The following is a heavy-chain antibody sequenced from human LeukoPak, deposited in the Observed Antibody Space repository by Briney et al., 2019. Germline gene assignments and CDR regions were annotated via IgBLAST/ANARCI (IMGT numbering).Heavy chain of an antibody. CDR1: GFTFSSYE. CDR3: ARAKSVDTAMWFDP. CDR2: ISSSGSTI. Sequence: PGGSLRLSCAAFGFTFSSYEMNWVRQAPGKGLEWVSYISSSGSTIYYADSVKGRFTISRDNAKNSLYLQMNSLRAEDTAVYYCARAKSVDTAMWFDPWGQGTLVTVSS. V-gene: IGHV3-48*03. J-gene: IGHJ5*02. D-gene: IGHD5-18*01.